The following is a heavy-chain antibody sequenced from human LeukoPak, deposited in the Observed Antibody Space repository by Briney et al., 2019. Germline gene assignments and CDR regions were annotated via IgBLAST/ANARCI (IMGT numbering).Heavy chain of an antibody. Sequence: QPGGSLRLSCAASGFIFSGYSIHWVRQAPGKGLEWVAVIGNDGNAQYYSDSVRGRFTISRDNSENTLYLQMNNLRTGDTAVYYCAREFGHGRWYFDYWGQGTLVTVSS. CDR2: IGNDGNAQ. J-gene: IGHJ4*02. D-gene: IGHD4-23*01. V-gene: IGHV3-33*08. CDR3: AREFGHGRWYFDY. CDR1: GFIFSGYS.